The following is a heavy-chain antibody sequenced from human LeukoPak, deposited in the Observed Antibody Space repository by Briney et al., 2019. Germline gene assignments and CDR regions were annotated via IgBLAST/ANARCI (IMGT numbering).Heavy chain of an antibody. V-gene: IGHV4-61*02. Sequence: SQTLSLTCTVSGGSTSSGSYYWSWTRQPAGKGLEWIGRIYTSGSTNYNPSLKSRVTISVDTSKNQFSLKLSSVTAADTAVYYCARDSGIAARRGFDYWGQGTLVTVSS. J-gene: IGHJ4*02. CDR1: GGSTSSGSYY. CDR2: IYTSGST. CDR3: ARDSGIAARRGFDY. D-gene: IGHD6-6*01.